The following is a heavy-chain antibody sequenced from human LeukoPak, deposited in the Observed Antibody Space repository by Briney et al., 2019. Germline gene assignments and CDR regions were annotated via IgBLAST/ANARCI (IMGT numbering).Heavy chain of an antibody. D-gene: IGHD3-3*01. J-gene: IGHJ3*01. CDR1: GFTFSSYW. CDR3: ARDRFGSSDLTPDAFDL. CDR2: IKQDGSEK. Sequence: PGGSLRLSCAASGFTFSSYWMSWVRQAPGKGLEWVANIKQDGSEKYYVDSVRGRFTISRDNAKNSLYLQMTSLRDEDTAVYYCARDRFGSSDLTPDAFDLWGQGTMVIVSS. V-gene: IGHV3-7*01.